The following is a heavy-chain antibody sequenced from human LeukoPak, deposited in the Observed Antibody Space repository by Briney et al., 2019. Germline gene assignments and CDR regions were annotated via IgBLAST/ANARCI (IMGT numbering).Heavy chain of an antibody. CDR3: TKAVEEYNFVRSSET. Sequence: PGGSLRLSCAASGIILSDSAMSWVRQAPGKGPEWVSGIIGYGTTFYADSVKGRFTISRDSFETTLYLQMNSLRAEDTAIYFCTKAVEEYNFVRSSETWGPGTLVTVSS. D-gene: IGHD6-6*01. V-gene: IGHV3-23*01. CDR1: GIILSDSA. CDR2: IIGYGTT. J-gene: IGHJ5*02.